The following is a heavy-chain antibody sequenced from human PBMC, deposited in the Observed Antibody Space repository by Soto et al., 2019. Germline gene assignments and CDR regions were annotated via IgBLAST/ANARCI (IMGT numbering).Heavy chain of an antibody. CDR1: GYTFTSYY. Sequence: QVQRVQSGAEVKKPGASVKVSCKASGYTFTSYYMHWVRQAPGQGLEWMGIINPSGGSTSYAQKFQGRVTMTRDTSTSTVYMELSSLRSEDTAVYYCARDEGDGYNTLYYFDYWGQGTLVTVSS. CDR3: ARDEGDGYNTLYYFDY. V-gene: IGHV1-46*01. CDR2: INPSGGST. D-gene: IGHD5-12*01. J-gene: IGHJ4*02.